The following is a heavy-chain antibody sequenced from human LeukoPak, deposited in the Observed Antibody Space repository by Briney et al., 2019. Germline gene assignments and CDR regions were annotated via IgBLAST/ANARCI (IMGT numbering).Heavy chain of an antibody. D-gene: IGHD6-6*01. CDR3: ARGRFSSDY. J-gene: IGHJ4*02. Sequence: GGSLRLSCAASGFIISTYWMSWVRQAPGKGLEWVANIKQDGSEKYYVDSVKGRFTISRDNAKSSLSLQMNSLRAEDTAIYYCARGRFSSDYWGQGTLVTVSS. V-gene: IGHV3-7*03. CDR2: IKQDGSEK. CDR1: GFIISTYW.